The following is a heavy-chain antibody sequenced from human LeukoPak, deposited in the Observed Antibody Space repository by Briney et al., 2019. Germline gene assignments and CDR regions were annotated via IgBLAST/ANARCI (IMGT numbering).Heavy chain of an antibody. J-gene: IGHJ4*02. CDR3: AKDDYYDSSGYYKGPIDY. V-gene: IGHV3-30*18. D-gene: IGHD3-22*01. CDR2: ISYDGSNK. Sequence: GGSLRLSCAASGFTFSGYGMHWVRQAPGKGLEWVAVISYDGSNKYYADSVKGRFTISRDNSKNTLYLQMNSLRAEDTAVYYCAKDDYYDSSGYYKGPIDYWGQGTLVTVST. CDR1: GFTFSGYG.